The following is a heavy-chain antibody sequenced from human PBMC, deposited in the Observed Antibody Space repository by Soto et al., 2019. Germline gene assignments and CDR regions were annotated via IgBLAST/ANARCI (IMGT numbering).Heavy chain of an antibody. CDR1: GYTFNNYG. V-gene: IGHV1-18*01. J-gene: IGHJ6*02. D-gene: IGHD3-10*01. CDR3: ARVAITLIRGLKVDFYSMDV. CDR2: ISAYNGNK. Sequence: QLVQSGGEVKEPGASVQVSCKASGYTFNNYGITWVRQAPEHGLEWRGWISAYNGNKNYTKKVQGRVSMTPDTLTSTATMELRILQAEDKAVYFYARVAITLIRGLKVDFYSMDVWGQGTTVTVSS.